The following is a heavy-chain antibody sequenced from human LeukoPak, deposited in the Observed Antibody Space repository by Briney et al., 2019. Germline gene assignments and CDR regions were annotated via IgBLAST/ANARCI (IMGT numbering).Heavy chain of an antibody. CDR3: AREYSRSYYFDY. V-gene: IGHV3-30-3*01. D-gene: IGHD6-6*01. CDR1: GFTFSSYA. CDR2: ISYDGSNK. J-gene: IGHJ4*02. Sequence: GRSLRLSCAASGFTFSSYAMHWVRQAPGKGLEWVAVISYDGSNKYYADSVKGRFTISRDNSKNTLYLQMNSLRAEDTAVYYCAREYSRSYYFDYWGQGTLVTVSS.